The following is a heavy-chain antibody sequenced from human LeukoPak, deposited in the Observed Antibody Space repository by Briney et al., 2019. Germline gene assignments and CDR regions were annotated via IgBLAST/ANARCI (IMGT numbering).Heavy chain of an antibody. Sequence: PSQTPSLTCTVPGDSTSRGIDYCSWIRQPPGKGLGWIGYVYYAGKTYYNTAPKRRLIISVDTSQNQFSLKLKSVTAADTAVYYCARVDTTMVTDVWGQGTTVTVSS. D-gene: IGHD5-18*01. J-gene: IGHJ6*02. CDR3: ARVDTTMVTDV. V-gene: IGHV4-30-4*01. CDR1: GDSTSRGIDY. CDR2: VYYAGKT.